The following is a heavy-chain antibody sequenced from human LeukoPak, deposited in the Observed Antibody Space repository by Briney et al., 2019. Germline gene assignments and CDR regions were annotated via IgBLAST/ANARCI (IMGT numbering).Heavy chain of an antibody. CDR3: ARLAGVHDYSNYGQFDY. D-gene: IGHD4-11*01. V-gene: IGHV3-48*01. CDR1: GFTFSSYS. J-gene: IGHJ4*02. CDR2: ISSSSSTI. Sequence: GGSLRLSCAASGFTFSSYSMNWVRQAPGKGLEWVSSISSSSSTIYYADSVKGRFTISRDNAKNSLYLQMNSLRAEDTAVYYCARLAGVHDYSNYGQFDYWGQGTLVTVSS.